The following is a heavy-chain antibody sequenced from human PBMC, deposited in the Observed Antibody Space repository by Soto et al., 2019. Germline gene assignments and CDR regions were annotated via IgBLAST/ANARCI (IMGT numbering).Heavy chain of an antibody. D-gene: IGHD1-26*01. CDR2: ISAYNGNT. CDR3: ARGVLPGSGSPPPPDY. J-gene: IGHJ4*02. CDR1: GYTFTSYG. V-gene: IGHV1-18*01. Sequence: ASVKVSCKASGYTFTSYGISWVRQAPGQGLEWMGWISAYNGNTNYAQKLQGRVTMTTDTSTSTAYMELRSLRSDDTAVYYCARGVLPGSGSPPPPDYWGQGTLVTVSS.